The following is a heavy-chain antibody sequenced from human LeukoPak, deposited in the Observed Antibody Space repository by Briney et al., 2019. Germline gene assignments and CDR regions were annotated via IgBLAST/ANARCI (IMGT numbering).Heavy chain of an antibody. Sequence: SETLSLTCTVSGGSISSSSYYWGWIRQPPGKGLEWIGSIYYSGSTNYNPSLKSRVTISVDTSKNQFSLKLSSVTAADTAVYYCARGEYSSGWTSYYYYMDVWGKGTTVTVSS. CDR2: IYYSGST. D-gene: IGHD6-19*01. CDR1: GGSISSSSYY. J-gene: IGHJ6*03. V-gene: IGHV4-39*07. CDR3: ARGEYSSGWTSYYYYMDV.